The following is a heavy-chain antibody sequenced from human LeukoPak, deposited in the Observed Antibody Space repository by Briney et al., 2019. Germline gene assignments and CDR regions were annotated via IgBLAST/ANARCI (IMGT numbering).Heavy chain of an antibody. Sequence: ASVKVSCKASGYTFTSYAMNWVRQAPGQGLEWMGWINTNTGNPTYAQGFTGRFVFSLDTSVSTAYLQISSLKAEDTAVYYCASGPLNDYGDYYFDYWGQGTLVTVSS. CDR3: ASGPLNDYGDYYFDY. J-gene: IGHJ4*02. CDR1: GYTFTSYA. V-gene: IGHV7-4-1*02. CDR2: INTNTGNP. D-gene: IGHD4-17*01.